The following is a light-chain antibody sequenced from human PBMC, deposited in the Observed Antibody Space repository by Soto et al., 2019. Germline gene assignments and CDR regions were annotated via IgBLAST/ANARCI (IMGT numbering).Light chain of an antibody. CDR1: SSDVGGYNY. Sequence: QSVLTQPPSASGSPGQSVTISCSGTSSDVGGYNYVSWYQQHPGKAPKLMIYEVSKRPSGVPDRFSGSILGSKAALTITGAQADDESVYYCVLYMKGDIRVFGGGTKVTVL. CDR2: EVS. V-gene: IGLV2-8*01. CDR3: VLYMKGDIRV. J-gene: IGLJ2*01.